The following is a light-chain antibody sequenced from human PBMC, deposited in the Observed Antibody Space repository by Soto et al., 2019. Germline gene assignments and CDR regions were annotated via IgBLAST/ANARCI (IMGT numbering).Light chain of an antibody. CDR1: SSDVGDYNY. Sequence: QSVVTQPASVSGSPGQSITISCTGTSSDVGDYNYVSWYQHHPGKAPKLIIYEVRNRPSGVPNRFSGAKSGNTASLTISGLQADDEADYYCSSYRTGSAFYVFGSGTKLTVL. V-gene: IGLV2-14*01. J-gene: IGLJ1*01. CDR3: SSYRTGSAFYV. CDR2: EVR.